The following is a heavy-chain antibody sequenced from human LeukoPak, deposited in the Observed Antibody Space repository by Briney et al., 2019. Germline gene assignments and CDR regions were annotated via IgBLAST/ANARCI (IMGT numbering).Heavy chain of an antibody. CDR1: GYSISSGYY. V-gene: IGHV4-38-2*02. CDR2: IYTSGST. Sequence: SETLSLTCTVSGYSISSGYYWGWIRQPPGKGLEWIGRIYTSGSTNYNPSLKSRVTISVDTSKNQFSLKLSSVTAADTAVYYCARAGGDGYNYPDWGQGTLVTVSS. J-gene: IGHJ4*02. D-gene: IGHD5-24*01. CDR3: ARAGGDGYNYPD.